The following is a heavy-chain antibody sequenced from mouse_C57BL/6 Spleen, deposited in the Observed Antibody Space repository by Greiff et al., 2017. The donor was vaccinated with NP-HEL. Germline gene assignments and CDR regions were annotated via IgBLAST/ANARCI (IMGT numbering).Heavy chain of an antibody. V-gene: IGHV1-18*01. J-gene: IGHJ2*01. CDR3: ARRDYGLDY. CDR1: GYTFTDYN. Sequence: EVQGVESGPELVKPGASVKIPCKASGYTFTDYNMDWVKQSHGKSLEWIGDINPNNGGTIYNQKFKGKATLTVDKSSSTAYMELRSLTSEDTAVYYCARRDYGLDYWGQGTTLTVSS. CDR2: INPNNGGT. D-gene: IGHD1-2*01.